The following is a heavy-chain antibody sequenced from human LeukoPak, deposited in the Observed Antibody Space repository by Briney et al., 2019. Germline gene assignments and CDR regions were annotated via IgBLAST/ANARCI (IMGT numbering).Heavy chain of an antibody. CDR1: GGSFSGYY. D-gene: IGHD5-12*01. Sequence: SETLSLTCAVYGGSFSGYYWSWIRQPPGKGLEWIGEINHSGSTNYNPSLKSRLTISVDTSKNQFSLKLSSVTAADTAVYYCARERNSGYDYAFDIWGQGTMVTVSS. CDR3: ARERNSGYDYAFDI. CDR2: INHSGST. V-gene: IGHV4-34*01. J-gene: IGHJ3*02.